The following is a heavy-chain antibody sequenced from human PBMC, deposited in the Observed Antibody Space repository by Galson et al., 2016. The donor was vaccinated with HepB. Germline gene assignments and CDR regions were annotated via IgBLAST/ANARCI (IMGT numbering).Heavy chain of an antibody. CDR3: ARGGRRTISGVVIPRPIDF. CDR2: INPESGDT. Sequence: SVKVSCKASGYRSIDYYIHWVRQAPGQGLEWLGWINPESGDTNLAHKFHGRVTMTTDTSISTAYMELSRLGFDDTAAYFCARGGRRTISGVVIPRPIDFWGQGTLVAVSS. D-gene: IGHD3-3*01. J-gene: IGHJ4*02. CDR1: GYRSIDYY. V-gene: IGHV1-2*02.